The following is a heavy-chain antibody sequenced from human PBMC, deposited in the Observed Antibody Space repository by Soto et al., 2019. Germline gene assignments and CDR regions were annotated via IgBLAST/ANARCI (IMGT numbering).Heavy chain of an antibody. CDR2: ISYDGSNK. CDR3: ARDGAVAFLTGTFDY. D-gene: IGHD3-3*02. Sequence: GESVKISCAASGFTFSIYAMHWVRQAPGKGLEWVAVISYDGSNKYYADSVKGRFTISRDNSKNTLYLQMNSLRAEDTAVYYCARDGAVAFLTGTFDYWGQGTLVTVSS. CDR1: GFTFSIYA. J-gene: IGHJ4*02. V-gene: IGHV3-30-3*01.